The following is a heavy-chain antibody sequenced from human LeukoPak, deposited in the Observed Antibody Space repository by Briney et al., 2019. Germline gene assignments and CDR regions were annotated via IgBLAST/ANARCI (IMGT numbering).Heavy chain of an antibody. J-gene: IGHJ4*02. V-gene: IGHV1-69*04. Sequence: SVKVSCKASGGTFSSYAISWVRQAPGQGLEWMGRIIPILGIANYAQKFQGRVTITADKSTSTAYMELSSLRSEDTAVYYCASHGYSLTGPFDYWGQGTLVTVSS. CDR3: ASHGYSLTGPFDY. CDR2: IIPILGIA. D-gene: IGHD5-18*01. CDR1: GGTFSSYA.